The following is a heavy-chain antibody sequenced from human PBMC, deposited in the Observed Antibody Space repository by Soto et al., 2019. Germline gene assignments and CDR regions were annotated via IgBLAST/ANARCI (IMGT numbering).Heavy chain of an antibody. J-gene: IGHJ6*02. CDR2: ISAYNGNT. CDR3: TRDLARTIFGLVTSQRYSYYDMDV. Sequence: ASVKVSCKASGYTFTSYGISWVRQAPGQGLEWMGWISAYNGNTNYAQKLQGRVTMTTDTSTSTAYMELRSLRSDDPAVYYCTRDLARTIFGLVTSQRYSYYDMDVWGQGTTVTVSS. D-gene: IGHD3-3*01. V-gene: IGHV1-18*04. CDR1: GYTFTSYG.